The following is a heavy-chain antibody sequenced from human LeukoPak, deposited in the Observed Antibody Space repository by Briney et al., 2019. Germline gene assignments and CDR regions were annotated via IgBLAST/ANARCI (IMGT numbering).Heavy chain of an antibody. J-gene: IGHJ4*02. Sequence: SETLTLTCTVSGGSISSGGYYWSWICQHPGKGLEWIGYIYYSGSTYYNPSLKSRVTISVDTSKNQFSLKLSSVTAADTAVYYCAREKRMVRGVIIGGFDCWGQGTLVTVSS. CDR2: IYYSGST. D-gene: IGHD3-10*01. V-gene: IGHV4-31*03. CDR1: GGSISSGGYY. CDR3: AREKRMVRGVIIGGFDC.